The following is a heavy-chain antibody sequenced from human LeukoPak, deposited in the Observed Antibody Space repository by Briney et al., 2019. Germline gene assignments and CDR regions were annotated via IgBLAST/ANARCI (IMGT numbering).Heavy chain of an antibody. CDR3: ARGRYYSGSGSYYNNGFDY. CDR2: NNHSGST. D-gene: IGHD3-10*01. V-gene: IGHV4-34*01. Sequence: SSETLSLTCAVYGGSFSTYYWSWVRQPPGKGLEWLGENNHSGSTHYNPSLKSRVTISVDTSKNQFSLKLSSVTAADTAVYYCARGRYYSGSGSYYNNGFDYWGQGTLVTVSS. J-gene: IGHJ4*02. CDR1: GGSFSTYY.